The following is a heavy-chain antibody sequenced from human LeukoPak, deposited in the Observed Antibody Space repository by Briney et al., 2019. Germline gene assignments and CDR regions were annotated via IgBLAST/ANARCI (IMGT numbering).Heavy chain of an antibody. Sequence: SQTLSLTCAISGDSVSSNSAAWNWIRQSPSRGLEWLGRTSYRSKWYNDYAVSVKSRITINPDTSKNQFSLQLNSVTPEDTAVYYCARVNYGSLPGYYYYGMDVWGQGTTVTVSS. J-gene: IGHJ6*02. CDR1: GDSVSSNSAA. CDR2: TSYRSKWYN. CDR3: ARVNYGSLPGYYYYGMDV. D-gene: IGHD2-15*01. V-gene: IGHV6-1*01.